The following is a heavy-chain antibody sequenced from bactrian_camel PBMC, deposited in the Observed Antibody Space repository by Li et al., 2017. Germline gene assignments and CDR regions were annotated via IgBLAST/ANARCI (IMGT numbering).Heavy chain of an antibody. CDR3: AANRLGSSWCLARRPNDSI. D-gene: IGHD6*01. J-gene: IGHJ4*01. CDR1: GSPQVREC. CDR2: IDVNGKT. Sequence: HVQLVESGGGSVQAGGSLKLSFGISGSPQVRECMGWFRQAPGKEREGVAAIDVNGKTTYADFVKGRFNISRDAAKNNLYLQMNSLQPEDTAMYYCAANRLGSSWCLARRPNDSIWGQGTQVTVS. V-gene: IGHV3S55*01.